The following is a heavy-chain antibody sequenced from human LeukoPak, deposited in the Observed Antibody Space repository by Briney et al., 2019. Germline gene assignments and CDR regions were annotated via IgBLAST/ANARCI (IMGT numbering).Heavy chain of an antibody. CDR2: IYYSGST. J-gene: IGHJ4*02. D-gene: IGHD6-19*01. V-gene: IGHV4-39*07. Sequence: SETLSLTCTVSGGSISSSSYYWGWIRQPPGKGLEWIGSIYYSGSTYYNPSLKSRVTISVDTSKNQFSLKLSSVTAADTAVYYCARDMGYSSGWYHYWGQGTLVTVSS. CDR1: GGSISSSSYY. CDR3: ARDMGYSSGWYHY.